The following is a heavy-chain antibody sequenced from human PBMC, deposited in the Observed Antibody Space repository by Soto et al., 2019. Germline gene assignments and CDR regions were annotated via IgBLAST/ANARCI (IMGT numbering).Heavy chain of an antibody. CDR1: GGSMSAFS. J-gene: IGHJ4*02. Sequence: LETLSLTCTVSGGSMSAFSWSWIRQPPGRGLEWIGYIYNSGRTVYIPSLKSRLTISMDTSKSQFSLRLTSVTAADAAIYYCAGDYGSGTGSYRFDFWGQGTLVTVSS. D-gene: IGHD3-10*01. V-gene: IGHV4-59*01. CDR3: AGDYGSGTGSYRFDF. CDR2: IYNSGRT.